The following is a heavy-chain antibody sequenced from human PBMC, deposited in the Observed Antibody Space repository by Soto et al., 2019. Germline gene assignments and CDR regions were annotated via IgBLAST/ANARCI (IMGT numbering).Heavy chain of an antibody. CDR2: ITPFNGKT. V-gene: IGHV1-45*02. Sequence: QMQLVQSGAEVKKTGSSVKVSCKASGYTFSYRYLHWVRQAPGQALEWMGWITPFNGKTNYAQKFQDRVTITRDRSMSTAYMELRSLRSEDTAMYYCARSDSSWLPDWGQGTLVTVSS. CDR3: ARSDSSWLPD. D-gene: IGHD6-13*01. J-gene: IGHJ4*02. CDR1: GYTFSYRY.